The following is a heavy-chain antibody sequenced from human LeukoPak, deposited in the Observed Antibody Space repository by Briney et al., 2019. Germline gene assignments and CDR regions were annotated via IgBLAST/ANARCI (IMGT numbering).Heavy chain of an antibody. Sequence: SETLSVTCTVSGGSINDATWNWIRKPPGQGLEWIGHIYHSVGTNYNPSLKRRATISLEKSKNKFSLKLSSVTAADTAVYYCARVGTYYRSLDSWGQGTLVTVSS. CDR1: GGSINDAT. V-gene: IGHV4-59*01. CDR2: IYHSVGT. J-gene: IGHJ4*02. CDR3: ARVGTYYRSLDS. D-gene: IGHD3-10*01.